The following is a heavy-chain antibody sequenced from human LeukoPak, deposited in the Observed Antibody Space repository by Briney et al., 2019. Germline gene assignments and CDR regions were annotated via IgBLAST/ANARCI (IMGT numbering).Heavy chain of an antibody. Sequence: ASVKVSCKASGYTFSSYGISWMRQAPGQGLEWMGWINNYNGDRNSSQKFQGRVTMTRDMSTSTVYMELSSLRSEDTAVYYCARGGSSFNELLWFGELNDDWFDPWGQGTLVTVSS. CDR2: INNYNGDR. V-gene: IGHV1-18*01. D-gene: IGHD3-10*01. CDR1: GYTFSSYG. CDR3: ARGGSSFNELLWFGELNDDWFDP. J-gene: IGHJ5*02.